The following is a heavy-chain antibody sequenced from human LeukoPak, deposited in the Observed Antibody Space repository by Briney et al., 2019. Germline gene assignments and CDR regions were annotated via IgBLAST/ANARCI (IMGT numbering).Heavy chain of an antibody. CDR3: ARGGYFDI. V-gene: IGHV4-38-2*01. J-gene: IGHJ3*02. D-gene: IGHD3-16*01. CDR2: IYHSGSP. Sequence: SETLSLTCAVSGYSISSASYWGWIRQPPGKGLEWIGNIYHSGSPYYNPSLKSRVTISVDTSKNQFSLKLSSVTAADTAVYYCARGGYFDIWGQGTMVTVSS. CDR1: GYSISSASY.